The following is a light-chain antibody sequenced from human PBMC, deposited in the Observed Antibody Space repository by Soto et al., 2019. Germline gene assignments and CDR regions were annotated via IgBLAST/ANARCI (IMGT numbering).Light chain of an antibody. V-gene: IGKV1-5*01. CDR3: QQYNTYWT. CDR1: QTVSHW. J-gene: IGKJ1*01. CDR2: DAS. Sequence: EIHLTQSASTVSASVGDRVTITCRASQTVSHWLAWYQQKPGKAPKLLIFDASSLENGVPSRFSGSGSGTEFTLTITGLQPDDFATYYCQQYNTYWTFGQGTKV.